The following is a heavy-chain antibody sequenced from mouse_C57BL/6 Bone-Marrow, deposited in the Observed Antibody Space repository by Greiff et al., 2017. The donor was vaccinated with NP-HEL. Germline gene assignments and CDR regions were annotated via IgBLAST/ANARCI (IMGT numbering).Heavy chain of an antibody. J-gene: IGHJ1*03. V-gene: IGHV1-82*01. CDR1: GYAFSSSW. D-gene: IGHD2-10*01. CDR3: ALLLLSVTGYFDV. Sequence: QVQLQQSGPELVKPGASVKISCKASGYAFSSSWMNWVKQRPGKGLEWIGRIYPGDGDTNYNGKFKGKATLTADKSSSTAYLQLSSLTSEDSAVYFCALLLLSVTGYFDVWGTGTTVTVSS. CDR2: IYPGDGDT.